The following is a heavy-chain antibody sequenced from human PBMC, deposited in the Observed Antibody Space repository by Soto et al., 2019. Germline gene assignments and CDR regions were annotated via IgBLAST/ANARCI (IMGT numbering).Heavy chain of an antibody. Sequence: GGSLRLSCAASGFTFSSYAMSWVRQAPGKGLEWVSAISGSGGSTYYADSVKGRFTISRDNSKNTLYLQMNSLRAEDTAVYYCVKDAGITMIVVVITTCLDYWGQGTLVTVSS. CDR2: ISGSGGST. D-gene: IGHD3-22*01. CDR3: VKDAGITMIVVVITTCLDY. CDR1: GFTFSSYA. J-gene: IGHJ4*02. V-gene: IGHV3-23*01.